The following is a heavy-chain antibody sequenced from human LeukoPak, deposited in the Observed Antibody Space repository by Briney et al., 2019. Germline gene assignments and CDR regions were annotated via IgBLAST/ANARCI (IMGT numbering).Heavy chain of an antibody. CDR2: INQDGSDK. D-gene: IGHD1-14*01. V-gene: IGHV3-7*01. CDR1: GFTFSNYY. J-gene: IGHJ4*02. CDR3: ASDLGRTAGY. Sequence: GGSLRLSCAASGFTFSNYYLSWVRQAPGKGLEWVANINQDGSDKYYVDSVKGRFTISGDNAKNSLYLHMNSLRAEDTAVYYCASDLGRTAGYWGQGTLVTVSS.